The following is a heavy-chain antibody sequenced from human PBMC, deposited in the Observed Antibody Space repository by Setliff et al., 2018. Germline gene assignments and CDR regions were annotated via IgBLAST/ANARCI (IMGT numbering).Heavy chain of an antibody. Sequence: PSETLSLTCAVSGYSISSGYYWGWIRQPPGKGLEWIGSIYHSGSTHYSPSLKSRVTISVDTSKNQFSLKLSSVTAADTAVYYCARASYYYDSSGYYGAGAFDIWGQGTMVTVSS. CDR1: GYSISSGYY. D-gene: IGHD3-22*01. V-gene: IGHV4-38-2*01. CDR2: IYHSGST. CDR3: ARASYYYDSSGYYGAGAFDI. J-gene: IGHJ3*02.